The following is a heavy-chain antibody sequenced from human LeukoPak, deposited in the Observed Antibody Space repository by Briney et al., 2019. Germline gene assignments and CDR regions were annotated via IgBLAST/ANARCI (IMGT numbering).Heavy chain of an antibody. V-gene: IGHV3-64*01. Sequence: GGGPRISRAAPCFSFCSSSMYTVRQAPGEGRENVSAITNNGGYTYYANSVKGRFTISRDNSKNTLYLQMGSLRTEDTAVYYCAGASPGGFYDYWGQGTLVTVSS. J-gene: IGHJ4*02. CDR1: CFSFCSSS. CDR2: ITNNGGYT. CDR3: AGASPGGFYDY. D-gene: IGHD2-8*02.